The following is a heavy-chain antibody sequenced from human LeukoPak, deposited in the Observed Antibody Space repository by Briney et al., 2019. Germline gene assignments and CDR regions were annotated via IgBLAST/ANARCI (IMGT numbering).Heavy chain of an antibody. V-gene: IGHV1-2*02. Sequence: ASVKVSCKASGYTFTGYYMHWVRQAPGQGIEWMGWINPNSGGTNYAQKFQGRVTMTRDTSISTAYMELSRLRSDDTAVYYCARAPHDYVWGSYPSYWGQGTLVTVSS. CDR1: GYTFTGYY. CDR2: INPNSGGT. D-gene: IGHD3-16*02. CDR3: ARAPHDYVWGSYPSY. J-gene: IGHJ4*02.